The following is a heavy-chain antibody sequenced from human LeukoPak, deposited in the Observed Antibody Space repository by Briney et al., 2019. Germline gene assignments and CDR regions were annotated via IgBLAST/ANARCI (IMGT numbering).Heavy chain of an antibody. V-gene: IGHV3-23*01. CDR1: GFSFGNYA. CDR2: IGGSGDNT. D-gene: IGHD6-19*01. CDR3: AKNSGQDSYRYYYMDV. Sequence: GGSLRLSCEASGFSFGNYAMTWVRQAPGKGLEWVSAIGGSGDNTYYPDSIKGLFTISRDNSTNTLFLQVNSLRAEDTAVCYCAKNSGQDSYRYYYMDVWGNGTTVTVSS. J-gene: IGHJ6*03.